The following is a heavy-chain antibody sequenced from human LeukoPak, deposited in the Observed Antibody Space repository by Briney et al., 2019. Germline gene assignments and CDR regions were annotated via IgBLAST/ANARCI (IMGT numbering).Heavy chain of an antibody. CDR3: TRGRGDGDSYRFDY. D-gene: IGHD4-17*01. CDR1: GFTFGDYA. CDR2: IRSKAYGGTT. Sequence: GGSLRLSCTASGFTFGDYAMSWFRQAPGKGLEWVSFIRSKAYGGTTEYAASVKGRFTISRDDSKSIAYLQMNSLKTEDTAVFYCTRGRGDGDSYRFDYWGQGTLVTVSS. J-gene: IGHJ4*02. V-gene: IGHV3-49*03.